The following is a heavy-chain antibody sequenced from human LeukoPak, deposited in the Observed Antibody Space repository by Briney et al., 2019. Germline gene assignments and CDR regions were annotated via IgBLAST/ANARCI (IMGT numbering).Heavy chain of an antibody. Sequence: ASVKVSCKASGYTFTGYDINWVRQATGQGLEWMGWMNPNSGNTGYAQKFQGRVTMTRNTSISTAYMELSSLRSEDTAVYYCARVEHRRWLRSTAYYMDVWGKGTTVTVSS. J-gene: IGHJ6*03. CDR1: GYTFTGYD. V-gene: IGHV1-8*01. D-gene: IGHD5-12*01. CDR3: ARVEHRRWLRSTAYYMDV. CDR2: MNPNSGNT.